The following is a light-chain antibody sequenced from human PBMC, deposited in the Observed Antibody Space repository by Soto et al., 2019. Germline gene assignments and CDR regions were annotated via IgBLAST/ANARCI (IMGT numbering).Light chain of an antibody. CDR2: EVS. J-gene: IGLJ1*01. CDR3: SSYTSSSIYV. CDR1: SSDVGGYNH. V-gene: IGLV2-14*01. Sequence: QSVLTQPASVSGSPGQSITISCTGTSSDVGGYNHVSWYQQHPGKAPKLMIYEVSNRPSGVSNRFSGSKSGNTASLTISGLQAEDEADYYCSSYTSSSIYVFGTGTKLTVL.